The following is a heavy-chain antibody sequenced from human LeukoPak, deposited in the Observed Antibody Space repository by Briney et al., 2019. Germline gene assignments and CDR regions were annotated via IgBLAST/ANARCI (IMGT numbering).Heavy chain of an antibody. J-gene: IGHJ4*02. CDR3: AKDMSSGSYSTLDY. D-gene: IGHD1-26*01. V-gene: IGHV3-23*01. Sequence: GGSLRLSCAASGFTFSSYAMSWVRQAPGKGLEWVSAISGSGGSTYYADSVKGRFTISRDNSKNTLYLQMNSLRAEDTAVYYCAKDMSSGSYSTLDYWGQGTLVTVSS. CDR2: ISGSGGST. CDR1: GFTFSSYA.